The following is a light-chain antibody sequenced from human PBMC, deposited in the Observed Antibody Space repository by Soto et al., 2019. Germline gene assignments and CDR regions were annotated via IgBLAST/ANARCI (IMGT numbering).Light chain of an antibody. J-gene: IGLJ2*01. CDR2: EVT. Sequence: QSALTQPASVSGSPGQSITISCTGTSSDIGTYDYVSWYQQYPGKAPKLMIYEVTNRPSGTSNRFSGSKSGNTASLTISGLQAEDEADYYCSSYSSTSAYVVFGGGTKLTVL. CDR1: SSDIGTYDY. CDR3: SSYSSTSAYVV. V-gene: IGLV2-14*01.